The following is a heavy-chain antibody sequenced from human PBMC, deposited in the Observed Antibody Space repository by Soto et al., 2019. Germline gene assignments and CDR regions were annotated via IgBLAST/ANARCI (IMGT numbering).Heavy chain of an antibody. CDR1: GFTFSSYA. V-gene: IGHV3-23*01. J-gene: IGHJ5*02. CDR3: AKDTGYDFWSGYSSGTFDP. CDR2: ISGSGGST. D-gene: IGHD3-3*01. Sequence: GGSLRLSCAASGFTFSSYAMSWVRQAPGKGLEWVSAISGSGGSTYYADSVKGRFTISRDNSKNTLYLQMNSLRAEDTAVYYCAKDTGYDFWSGYSSGTFDPWGQGTLVTVSS.